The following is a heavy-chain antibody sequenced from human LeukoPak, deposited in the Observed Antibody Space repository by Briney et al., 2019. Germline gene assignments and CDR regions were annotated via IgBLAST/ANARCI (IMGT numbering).Heavy chain of an antibody. V-gene: IGHV5-51*01. CDR2: VYPGDSET. J-gene: IGHJ4*02. CDR3: ARSSDSRFFFGY. D-gene: IGHD2-21*01. Sequence: GESQKISCKASGYPFTTYYIAWVRQLPGKGLEWMGIVYPGDSETRYSPSFQGQVTFSADKSISTAYLQWSSLKASDSAMYYCARSSDSRFFFGYWGQGTLVSVSS. CDR1: GYPFTTYY.